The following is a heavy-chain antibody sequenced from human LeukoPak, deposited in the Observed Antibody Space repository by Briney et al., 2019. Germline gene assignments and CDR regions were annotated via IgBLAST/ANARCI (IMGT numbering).Heavy chain of an antibody. V-gene: IGHV3-9*01. CDR1: GFTFDDYA. CDR2: ISWNSRSI. Sequence: PGGSLRLSCAASGFTFDDYAMHWVRQAPGKGLEWVSGISWNSRSIGYADSVKGRFTISRDNAKNSLYLQMISLRAEDTALYYCAKDGLVAGTGYYFDYWGQGTLVTVSS. CDR3: AKDGLVAGTGYYFDY. D-gene: IGHD6-19*01. J-gene: IGHJ4*02.